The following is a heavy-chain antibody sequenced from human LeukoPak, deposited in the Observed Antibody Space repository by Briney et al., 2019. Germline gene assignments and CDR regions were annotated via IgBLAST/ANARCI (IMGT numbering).Heavy chain of an antibody. V-gene: IGHV3-48*03. Sequence: GGSLRLSCAASGLIFSSDEMNWIRQAPGKGLEWVSYISSSGATVYYAASVKGRFTISRDNAKNSLHLQMNSLRAEDTAVYYCARVGSTSPGDYWGQGTLVTVSS. J-gene: IGHJ4*02. CDR3: ARVGSTSPGDY. D-gene: IGHD6-6*01. CDR2: ISSSGATV. CDR1: GLIFSSDE.